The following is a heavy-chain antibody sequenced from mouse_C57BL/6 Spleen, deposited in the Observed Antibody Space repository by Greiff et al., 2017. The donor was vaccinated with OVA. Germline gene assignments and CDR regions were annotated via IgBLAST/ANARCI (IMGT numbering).Heavy chain of an antibody. CDR3: ARWGYGSTSYYLDY. Sequence: QVQLQQPGAELVKPGASVKLSCKASGYTFTSYWMHWVKQRPGQGLEWIGMIHPNSGSTNYNEKFKSKATLTVDKSSSTAYMQLSSLTSEYSAVDYGARWGYGSTSYYLDYWGQGTTLTVSS. V-gene: IGHV1-64*01. D-gene: IGHD1-1*01. CDR2: IHPNSGST. J-gene: IGHJ2*01. CDR1: GYTFTSYW.